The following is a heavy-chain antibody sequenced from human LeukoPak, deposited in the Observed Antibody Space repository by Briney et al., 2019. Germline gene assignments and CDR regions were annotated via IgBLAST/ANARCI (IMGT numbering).Heavy chain of an antibody. V-gene: IGHV1-18*01. CDR1: SYTFTSYD. J-gene: IGHJ3*02. CDR2: ISAYNGNT. D-gene: IGHD4-17*01. Sequence: ASVKVSCKTSSYTFTSYDISWVRQAPGQGLEWMGWISAYNGNTNYAQKFQGRVTMTTATSTTTAYMELTSLRSDDTAVYYCARWGTTMTPRAFDIWGQGTLVTVSS. CDR3: ARWGTTMTPRAFDI.